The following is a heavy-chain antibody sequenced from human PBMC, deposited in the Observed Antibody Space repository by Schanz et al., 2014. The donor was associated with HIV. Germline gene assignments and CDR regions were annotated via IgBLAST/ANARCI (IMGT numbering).Heavy chain of an antibody. CDR2: ISYDGSNK. D-gene: IGHD4-17*01. CDR3: AKGYGDYYWYFDL. J-gene: IGHJ2*01. CDR1: RFTFNTYA. V-gene: IGHV3-30*18. Sequence: VQLLESGGGLVQPGGSLRLSCVASRFTFNTYAMAWVRQAPGKGLEWVAVISYDGSNKYYADSVKGRVTISRDKLKNTVHLQLNSLRADDTAVYYCAKGYGDYYWYFDLWGRGTLVTVSS.